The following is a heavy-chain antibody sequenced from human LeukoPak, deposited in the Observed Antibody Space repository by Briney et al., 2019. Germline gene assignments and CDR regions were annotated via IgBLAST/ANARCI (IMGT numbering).Heavy chain of an antibody. J-gene: IGHJ4*02. CDR3: ARVRGSYSEDY. CDR2: MSKSGDTI. D-gene: IGHD1-26*01. CDR1: GFTFSDYY. Sequence: GGSLRLSCAASGFTFSDYYMSWIRQAPGKGLEWTSYMSKSGDTINYADFARGRFTMSRDNAKNSLFLQMNSLRVEDTAIYYCARVRGSYSEDYWGQGTLVTVSS. V-gene: IGHV3-11*01.